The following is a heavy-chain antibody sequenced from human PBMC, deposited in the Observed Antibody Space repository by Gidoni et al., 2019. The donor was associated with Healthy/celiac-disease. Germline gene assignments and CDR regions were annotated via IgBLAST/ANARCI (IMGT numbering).Heavy chain of an antibody. Sequence: EVQLVESGGGGVQPGGSLRLSCSDSGFPLSSYAMHWVVQGPGKGLEYVSAISSNGGRTYYADSVKGRFTISRDNSKNTLYLQMSSLRADDTAVYYCVKEGYSSGLDSFDIWGQGTMVTVSS. CDR1: GFPLSSYA. D-gene: IGHD6-19*01. CDR2: ISSNGGRT. J-gene: IGHJ3*02. V-gene: IGHV3-64D*08. CDR3: VKEGYSSGLDSFDI.